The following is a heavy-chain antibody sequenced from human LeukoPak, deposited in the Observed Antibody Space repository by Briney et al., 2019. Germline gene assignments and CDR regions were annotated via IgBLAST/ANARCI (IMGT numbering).Heavy chain of an antibody. D-gene: IGHD3-22*01. Sequence: VKPGGSLRLSCAASGFTFSDYYMSWIRQAPGRGLEWMSYISWDSSYTSYADSVKGRFTVSRDNAQKSLYLQMDSLRAEDTAVYYCARATYYYDSSGYYVGLGFDYWGQGTLVTVSS. CDR1: GFTFSDYY. V-gene: IGHV3-11*05. CDR2: ISWDSSYT. J-gene: IGHJ4*02. CDR3: ARATYYYDSSGYYVGLGFDY.